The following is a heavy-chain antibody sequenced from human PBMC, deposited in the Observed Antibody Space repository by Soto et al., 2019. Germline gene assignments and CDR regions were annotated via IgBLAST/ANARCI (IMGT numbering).Heavy chain of an antibody. CDR3: ARPYSGYDHDAFDI. V-gene: IGHV1-69*02. Sequence: SVKVSCKASGGTFSSYTISWVRQAPGQGLEWMGRIIPILGIANYAQKFQGRVTITADKSTSTAYMELSSLRSEDTAVYYCARPYSGYDHDAFDIWGQGTMVTVSS. CDR2: IIPILGIA. D-gene: IGHD5-12*01. CDR1: GGTFSSYT. J-gene: IGHJ3*02.